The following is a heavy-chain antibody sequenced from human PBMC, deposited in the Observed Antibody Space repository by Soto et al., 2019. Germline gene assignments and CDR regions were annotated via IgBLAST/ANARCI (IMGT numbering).Heavy chain of an antibody. CDR2: ISAYNGNT. J-gene: IGHJ5*02. CDR1: GYTFTSYG. V-gene: IGHV1-18*01. D-gene: IGHD3-22*01. Sequence: ASVKVSCKASGYTFTSYGIIWVRRAPGQGLEWMGWISAYNGNTNYAQKLQGRVTMTTDTSTSTAYMELRSLRSDDTAVYYCARADYDSSGHNWFDPWGQGTLVTVSS. CDR3: ARADYDSSGHNWFDP.